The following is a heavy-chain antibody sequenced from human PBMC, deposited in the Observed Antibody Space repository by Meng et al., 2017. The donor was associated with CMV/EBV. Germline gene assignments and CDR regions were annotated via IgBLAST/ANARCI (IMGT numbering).Heavy chain of an antibody. CDR1: GFTFSNAW. Sequence: GESLKISCAASGFTFSNAWMSWVRQAPGKGLEWVGRIKSKTDGGTTDYAAPVKGRFTISRDDSKNTLYLQMNSLKTEDTAVYSCTTEGVRDCGGDCWAGTSYWGQGTLVTVSS. D-gene: IGHD2-21*01. CDR2: IKSKTDGGTT. V-gene: IGHV3-15*01. CDR3: TTEGVRDCGGDCWAGTSY. J-gene: IGHJ4*02.